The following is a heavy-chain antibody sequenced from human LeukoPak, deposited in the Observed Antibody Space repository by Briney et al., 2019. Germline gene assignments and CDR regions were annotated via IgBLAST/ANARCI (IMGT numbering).Heavy chain of an antibody. CDR2: INQDGSEK. J-gene: IGHJ4*02. CDR1: VFTFSSDW. D-gene: IGHD2-21*02. V-gene: IGHV3-7*01. CDR3: AREALVVTAILYYFDY. Sequence: PGGSLRLSCAVSVFTFSSDWMSSVPQAPGKGLEAVANINQDGSEKYYVDSVKGRFTISRDNAKNSLYLQMNSLRAEDTAVYYCAREALVVTAILYYFDYWGQGTLVTVSS.